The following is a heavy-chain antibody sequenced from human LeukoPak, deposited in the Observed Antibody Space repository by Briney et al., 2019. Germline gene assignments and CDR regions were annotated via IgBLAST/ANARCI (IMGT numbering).Heavy chain of an antibody. CDR1: GGSISSSSYY. V-gene: IGHV4-61*05. J-gene: IGHJ4*02. D-gene: IGHD6-6*01. CDR2: INHSGRV. CDR3: ARARSLTVRLFDF. Sequence: PSETLSLTCTVSGGSISSSSYYWTWLRQPPGKGLEWIGDINHSGRVNYNPPLKSRVSISVDMSRNQFSLKLTSVAAADTAVYFCARARSLTVRLFDFWGQGTLVTVSS.